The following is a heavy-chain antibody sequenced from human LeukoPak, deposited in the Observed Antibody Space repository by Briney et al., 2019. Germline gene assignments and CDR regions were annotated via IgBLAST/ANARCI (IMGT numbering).Heavy chain of an antibody. D-gene: IGHD3-10*01. Sequence: ASVKVSCKASGGTFISYAISWVRQAPGQGLEWMGGIIPIFGTANYARKFQGRVTITTDESTSTAYMELSSLRSEDTAVYYCATGPYGSGSYYYYYYYMDVWGKGTTVTVSS. J-gene: IGHJ6*03. V-gene: IGHV1-69*05. CDR2: IIPIFGTA. CDR1: GGTFISYA. CDR3: ATGPYGSGSYYYYYYYMDV.